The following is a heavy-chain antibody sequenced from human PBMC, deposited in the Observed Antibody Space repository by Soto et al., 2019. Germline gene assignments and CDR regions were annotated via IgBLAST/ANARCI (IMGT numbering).Heavy chain of an antibody. CDR1: CYSISISNW. Sequence: PSETLSLTCAVSCYSISISNWCGLIRQHPGKGLEWIGYIYYSGTTYYNPYLKSRITMSVDTSKNQFSLKLTSVTAVDTAVYYCARREIQGPIDYWGQG. J-gene: IGHJ4*02. D-gene: IGHD1-26*01. CDR3: ARREIQGPIDY. V-gene: IGHV4-28*01. CDR2: IYYSGTT.